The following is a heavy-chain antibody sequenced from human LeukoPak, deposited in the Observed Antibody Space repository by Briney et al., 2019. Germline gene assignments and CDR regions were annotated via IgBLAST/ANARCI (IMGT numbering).Heavy chain of an antibody. CDR2: ISSSSSYI. CDR1: GFTFSSYS. D-gene: IGHD3-22*01. CDR3: ARERALGYYYDSS. Sequence: GGSLRLSCAASGFTFSSYSMNWVRQAPGKGLEWVSSISSSSSYIYYADSVKGRFTISRDNAKNLLYLQMNSLRAEDTAVYYCARERALGYYYDSSWGQGILVTVSS. V-gene: IGHV3-21*01. J-gene: IGHJ4*02.